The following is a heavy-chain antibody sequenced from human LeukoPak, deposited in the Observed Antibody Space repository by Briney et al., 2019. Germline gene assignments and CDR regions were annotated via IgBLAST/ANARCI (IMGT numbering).Heavy chain of an antibody. J-gene: IGHJ4*02. D-gene: IGHD3-3*01. CDR3: ARAEYYDFWSGYYPYYFDY. CDR1: GFTVSSNY. Sequence: RGSMRLSCAASGFTVSSNYMSWVSQAPGKGLEWDSVIYSGGSTYYAGTVKGRFTISKDNSKNTLYLQMNSLRAEDTAVYYCARAEYYDFWSGYYPYYFDYWGQGTLVTVSS. CDR2: IYSGGST. V-gene: IGHV3-66*02.